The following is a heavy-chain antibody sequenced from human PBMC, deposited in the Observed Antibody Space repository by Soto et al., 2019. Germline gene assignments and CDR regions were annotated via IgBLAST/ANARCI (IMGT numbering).Heavy chain of an antibody. D-gene: IGHD3-16*01. CDR2: INSDGSST. J-gene: IGHJ6*02. V-gene: IGHV3-74*01. CDR3: ARPRGSYYYYYGMDV. CDR1: GFTFSSYW. Sequence: PVGSLRLSCAASGFTFSSYWMHWVRQAPGKGLVWVSRINSDGSSTSYADSVRGRFTISRDNAKNTLYLQMNSLRAEDTAVYYCARPRGSYYYYYGMDVWGQGTTVTVSS.